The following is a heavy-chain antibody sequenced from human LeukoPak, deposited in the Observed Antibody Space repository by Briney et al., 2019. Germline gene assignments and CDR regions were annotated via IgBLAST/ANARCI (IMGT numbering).Heavy chain of an antibody. J-gene: IGHJ4*02. D-gene: IGHD6-19*01. CDR2: INPNSGGT. Sequence: ASVKVSCKASGYTFTCYYMHWVRQAPGQGLEWMGWINPNSGGTNYAQKFQGRVTMTRDTSISTAYMELSRLRSDDTAVYYCARDPDGSGWYYFDYRGQGTLVTVSS. V-gene: IGHV1-2*02. CDR3: ARDPDGSGWYYFDY. CDR1: GYTFTCYY.